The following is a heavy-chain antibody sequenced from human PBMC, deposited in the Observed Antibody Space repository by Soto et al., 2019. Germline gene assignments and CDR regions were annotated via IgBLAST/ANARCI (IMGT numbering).Heavy chain of an antibody. J-gene: IGHJ4*02. V-gene: IGHV4-59*01. CDR2: IYYSGST. Sequence: QVQLQESGPGLVKPSETLSLTCTVSGGSISSYYWSWIRQPPGKGLEWIGYIYYSGSTNYNPSLMIRVTIPVDTAKNRFSLKLSSVTAADTAVYYCAGADYGDYVFLDYWGQGTLVTVSS. CDR1: GGSISSYY. CDR3: AGADYGDYVFLDY. D-gene: IGHD4-17*01.